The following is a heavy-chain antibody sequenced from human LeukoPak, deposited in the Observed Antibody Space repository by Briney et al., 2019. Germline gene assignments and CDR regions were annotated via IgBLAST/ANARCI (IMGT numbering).Heavy chain of an antibody. CDR1: GFIFSNYA. CDR3: AKLVTGRPSGYTDV. CDR2: ISGNGGST. V-gene: IGHV3-23*01. Sequence: GGSLRLSCAASGFIFSNYAMSWVRQAPGKGLEWVSGISGNGGSTSYADSVKGRFTISRDSSRNTLYVQMNSLRAGDTAVYYCAKLVTGRPSGYTDVWGKGTTVTVSS. D-gene: IGHD6-6*01. J-gene: IGHJ6*03.